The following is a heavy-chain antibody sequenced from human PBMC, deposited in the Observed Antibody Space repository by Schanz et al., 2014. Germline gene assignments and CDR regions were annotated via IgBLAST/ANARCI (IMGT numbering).Heavy chain of an antibody. D-gene: IGHD3-22*01. CDR1: GITFSSHS. V-gene: IGHV3-48*01. Sequence: EVQLLESGGGLVKPGGSLRLSCAASGITFSSHSFNWVRQAPGKGLEWISYITYNGGTIYYADSVKGRFTISRDNSKNTLYLQMNSLRVEDSAIYYCAKDISDTSGKDDYWGQGTLVTVSS. CDR3: AKDISDTSGKDDY. CDR2: ITYNGGTI. J-gene: IGHJ4*02.